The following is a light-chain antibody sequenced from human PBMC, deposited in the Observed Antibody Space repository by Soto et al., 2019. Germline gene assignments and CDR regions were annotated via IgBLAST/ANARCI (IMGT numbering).Light chain of an antibody. J-gene: IGLJ2*01. CDR3: SSWSRNTSFVV. CDR1: SNDIGSSDY. CDR2: DVT. V-gene: IGLV2-14*03. Sequence: QSALTQPASESGSPGLSVTIPCTGTSNDIGSSDYVSWYQQYPGIAPKPMIYDVTSRPSGVANRFSGSKSGTTASLTISGLRAEDEADYVCSSWSRNTSFVVFGGGT.